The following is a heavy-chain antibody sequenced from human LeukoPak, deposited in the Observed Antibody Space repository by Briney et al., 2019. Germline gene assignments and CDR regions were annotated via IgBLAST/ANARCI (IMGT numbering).Heavy chain of an antibody. CDR2: IYNDGRT. J-gene: IGHJ3*02. CDR1: GFTVNNKY. Sequence: GGSLRLSCAASGFTVNNKYMTWVRQAPGKGLEWVSLIYNDGRTYYADSVEGRCTISRDNLKNVLYLQMNSLKVEDTALYYCARGLFLSGYLDAFDIWGQGTVVTVSS. CDR3: ARGLFLSGYLDAFDI. D-gene: IGHD3-22*01. V-gene: IGHV3-53*01.